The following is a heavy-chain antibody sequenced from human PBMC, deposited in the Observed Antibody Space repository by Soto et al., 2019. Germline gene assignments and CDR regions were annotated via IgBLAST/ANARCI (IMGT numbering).Heavy chain of an antibody. CDR2: INPNSGGT. D-gene: IGHD1-26*01. CDR3: PRSYSASEDDVRRFDY. CDR1: GYTFTGYY. Sequence: ASVKVSCKASGYTFTGYYMHWVRQAPGQGLEWMGWINPNSGGTNYAQKFQGRVTMTRDTSISTAYMELSRLRSDDTAVYYCPRSYSASEDDVRRFDYWGEGTLVTV. V-gene: IGHV1-2*02. J-gene: IGHJ4*02.